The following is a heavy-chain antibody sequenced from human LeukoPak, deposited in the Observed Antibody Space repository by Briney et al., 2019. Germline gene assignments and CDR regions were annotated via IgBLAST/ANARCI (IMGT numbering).Heavy chain of an antibody. CDR2: INPKSGRT. D-gene: IGHD4-23*01. Sequence: ASVNVSCKASGYTFTGYYMHWVRQAPGQGLEWMGWINPKSGRTNYAQKFQGTVTMTRDTSISTAYMELSRLRSDDTAVYYCARDPLSTVVTPWGQGTLVTVSS. CDR1: GYTFTGYY. V-gene: IGHV1-2*02. J-gene: IGHJ4*02. CDR3: ARDPLSTVVTP.